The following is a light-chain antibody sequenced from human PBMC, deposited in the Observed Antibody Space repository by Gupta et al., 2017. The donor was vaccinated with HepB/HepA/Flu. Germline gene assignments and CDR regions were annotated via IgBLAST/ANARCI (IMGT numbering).Light chain of an antibody. CDR3: AAWDDSLSGPV. CDR2: RNN. Sequence: HSVLTHPPSASGTPGQMVTISCSGSSSNIGSNYVYWYQQLPGTAPKLLIYRNNQRPSGVPDRFSGSKSGTSASLAISGLRSEDEADYYCAAWDDSLSGPVFGGGTKLTVL. V-gene: IGLV1-47*01. J-gene: IGLJ2*01. CDR1: SSNIGSNY.